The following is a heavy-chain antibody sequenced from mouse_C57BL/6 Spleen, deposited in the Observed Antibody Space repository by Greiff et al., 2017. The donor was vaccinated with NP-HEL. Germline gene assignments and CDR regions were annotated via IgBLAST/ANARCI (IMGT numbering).Heavy chain of an antibody. J-gene: IGHJ3*01. CDR1: GYTFPSYG. CDR3: AKTITTVVAPEAY. CDR2: LSPRSGNT. V-gene: IGHV1-81*01. D-gene: IGHD1-1*01. Sequence: VKLQESGAELARPGASVTLSCKASGYTFPSYGISWVKQRTGQGLEWIGELSPRSGNTYYNEKFKGKATLTADKSSSTAYMELRSLTSEDSAVYFCAKTITTVVAPEAYWGQGTLVTVSA.